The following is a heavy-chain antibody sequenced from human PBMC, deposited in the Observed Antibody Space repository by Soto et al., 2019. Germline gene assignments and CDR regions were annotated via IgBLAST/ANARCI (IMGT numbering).Heavy chain of an antibody. CDR1: GFTFSSXX. V-gene: IGHV3-30*04. Sequence: QXQLVXSXGXVVQPXXSXXLXCAASGFTFSSXXMHWVRQAPGKGLEWVAVIAYDGRNKYYADSVKGRFTISRDNSKNTLYLQMNSLRIEDTAVYYCARELERVFDYWGQGTLVTVSS. J-gene: IGHJ4*02. CDR3: ARELERVFDY. D-gene: IGHD1-1*01. CDR2: IAYDGRNK.